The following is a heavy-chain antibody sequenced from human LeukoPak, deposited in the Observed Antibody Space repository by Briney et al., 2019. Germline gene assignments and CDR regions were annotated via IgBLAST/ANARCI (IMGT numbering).Heavy chain of an antibody. D-gene: IGHD5-18*01. CDR1: GGSISSYY. CDR2: IYYSGST. J-gene: IGHJ4*02. V-gene: IGHV4-59*08. Sequence: PSETLSLTCTVSGGSISSYYWSWIRQLPGKGLEWIGYIYYSGSTNYNPPLKSRATIPVDTSKTQFSLKLSSVTAAATAVYYCARAVGYSDGHEYYFDYWGQGTLVTVSS. CDR3: ARAVGYSDGHEYYFDY.